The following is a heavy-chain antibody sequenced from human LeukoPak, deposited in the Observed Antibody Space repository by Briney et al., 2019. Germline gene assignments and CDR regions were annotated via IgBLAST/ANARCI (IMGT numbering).Heavy chain of an antibody. CDR2: ISAYNGNT. CDR1: GYTFTSYG. CDR3: ARQYYYDSSGYPEKDAFDI. Sequence: ASVKVSCKASGYTFTSYGISWVRQAPGQGLEWMGWISAYNGNTNYAQKLQGRVTMTTDTSTSTAYMELRSLRSDDTAVYYCARQYYYDSSGYPEKDAFDIWGQGTMVTVSS. V-gene: IGHV1-18*01. D-gene: IGHD3-22*01. J-gene: IGHJ3*02.